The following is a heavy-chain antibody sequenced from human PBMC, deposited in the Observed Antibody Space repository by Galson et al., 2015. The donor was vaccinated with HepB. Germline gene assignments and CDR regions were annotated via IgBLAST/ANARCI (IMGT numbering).Heavy chain of an antibody. CDR3: TTVLAYCSGGSCYSSGWLPSWFDP. Sequence: LRLSCAASGFSFTNAWMSWVRQAPGKGLEWVGHIESKTDGGTTDYAAPVKGRFTISRDDSKNTLHLQMNSLKTEDTAVYYCTTVLAYCSGGSCYSSGWLPSWFDPWGQGTLVTVSS. CDR2: IESKTDGGTT. V-gene: IGHV3-15*04. J-gene: IGHJ5*02. CDR1: GFSFTNAW. D-gene: IGHD2-15*01.